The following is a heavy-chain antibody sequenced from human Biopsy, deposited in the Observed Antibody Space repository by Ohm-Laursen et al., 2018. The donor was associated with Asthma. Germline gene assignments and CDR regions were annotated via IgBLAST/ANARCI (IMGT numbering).Heavy chain of an antibody. V-gene: IGHV4-30-4*01. J-gene: IGHJ6*02. CDR1: GASIKTDDHY. CDR2: IHYSGST. Sequence: TLSLTCIVSGASIKTDDHYWSWLRQPPGKGLEWFGFIHYSGSTSYNPSLKGGVTISVDTSKNQFSLKLSSVTAADTAVYFCARVASYGDLYFGIDVWGPGTTVAVS. D-gene: IGHD4-17*01. CDR3: ARVASYGDLYFGIDV.